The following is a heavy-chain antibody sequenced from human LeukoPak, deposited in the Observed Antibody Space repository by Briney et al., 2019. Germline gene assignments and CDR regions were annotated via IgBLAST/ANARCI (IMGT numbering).Heavy chain of an antibody. J-gene: IGHJ3*02. CDR1: GYSFTNYW. D-gene: IGHD6-19*01. CDR2: IYPGDSDT. Sequence: GESLKISCKGSGYSFTNYWIGWVRQMPGKGLEWMGIIYPGDSDTRYSPSFQGQVTISADKSISTAYLQWSTLKASDTAMYYCARTGYSSGWYGGFDIWGQGTLVTVS. V-gene: IGHV5-51*01. CDR3: ARTGYSSGWYGGFDI.